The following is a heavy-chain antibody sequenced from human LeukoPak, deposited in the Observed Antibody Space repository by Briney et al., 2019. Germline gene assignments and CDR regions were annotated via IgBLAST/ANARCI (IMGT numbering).Heavy chain of an antibody. J-gene: IGHJ6*03. CDR3: ARAREDYGEGQRYYYYYYMDV. Sequence: GGSLRLSCAASGFTFSSYSMNWVRQAPGKGLEWVSSITSSSSYIYYADSVKGRFTISRDNARNSLYLQMNSLRAEDTAVYYCARAREDYGEGQRYYYYYYMDVWGKGTTVTVSS. CDR2: ITSSSSYI. V-gene: IGHV3-21*01. D-gene: IGHD4-17*01. CDR1: GFTFSSYS.